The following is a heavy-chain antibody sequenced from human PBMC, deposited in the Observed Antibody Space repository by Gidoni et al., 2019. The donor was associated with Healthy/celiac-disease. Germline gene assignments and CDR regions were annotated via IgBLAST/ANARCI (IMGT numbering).Heavy chain of an antibody. Sequence: QVQLVQSGAEVKKPGSSVKVSCKASGYTFTSYAMHWVRQAPGQRLEWMGWINAGNGKTKYSQKFQGRVTITRDTSASTAYMELSSLRSEDTAVYYCARVSGRVGQWLGNYWGQGTLVTVSS. D-gene: IGHD6-19*01. CDR1: GYTFTSYA. CDR2: INAGNGKT. V-gene: IGHV1-3*01. J-gene: IGHJ4*02. CDR3: ARVSGRVGQWLGNY.